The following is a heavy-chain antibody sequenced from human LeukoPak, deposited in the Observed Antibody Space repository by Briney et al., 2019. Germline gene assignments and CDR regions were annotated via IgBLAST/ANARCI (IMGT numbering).Heavy chain of an antibody. D-gene: IGHD6-6*01. CDR2: IYRDGDT. J-gene: IGHJ5*02. CDR3: ARAKSSSGLSPYNWFDP. V-gene: IGHV4-38-2*02. Sequence: TLSLTCTVSGYAISNGYYWGWTRQPPGRGWEWIGSIYRDGDTNYNASLKSRVTISVDTSKNQFSLKVSSVTAADTAVYYCARAKSSSGLSPYNWFDPWGQGTLVTVSS. CDR1: GYAISNGYY.